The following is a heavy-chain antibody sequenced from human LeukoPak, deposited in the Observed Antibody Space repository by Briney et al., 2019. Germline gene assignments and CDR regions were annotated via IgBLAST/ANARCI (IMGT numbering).Heavy chain of an antibody. J-gene: IGHJ4*02. CDR3: ARMSHVRSEDY. V-gene: IGHV3-64*01. CDR1: GFTFSSYT. D-gene: IGHD3-10*02. Sequence: GSLRLSCAASGFTFSSYTMHWVRQAPGKGLEYVSAISEDGGSTYYANSVKGRFTISRDNSKNTLYLQMGSLRAEDMAVYYCARMSHVRSEDYWGQGTLVTVSS. CDR2: ISEDGGST.